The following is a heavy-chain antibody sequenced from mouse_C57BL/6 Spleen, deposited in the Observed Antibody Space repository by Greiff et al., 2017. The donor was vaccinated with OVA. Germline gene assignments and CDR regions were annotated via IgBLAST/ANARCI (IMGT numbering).Heavy chain of an antibody. CDR3: ARGYYGSDY. CDR1: GYAFTNYL. V-gene: IGHV1-54*01. CDR2: IYPGSGGT. D-gene: IGHD1-1*01. J-gene: IGHJ2*01. Sequence: QVQLQQSGAELVRPGTSVKVSRKASGYAFTNYLIEWVKQRPGQGLEWIGVIYPGSGGTNYNEKFKGKATLTADKSSSTAYMQLSSLTSEDSAVYCCARGYYGSDYWGQGTTLTVSS.